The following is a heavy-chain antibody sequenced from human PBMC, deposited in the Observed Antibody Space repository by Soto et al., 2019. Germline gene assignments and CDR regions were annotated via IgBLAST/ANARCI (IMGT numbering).Heavy chain of an antibody. CDR3: AKERYWGGQWLARKYNWFDP. D-gene: IGHD6-19*01. CDR1: GGTFSSYA. V-gene: IGHV1-69*06. J-gene: IGHJ5*02. Sequence: QVQLVQSGAEVKKPGSSVKVSCKASGGTFSSYAISWVRQAPGQGLEWMGGIIPIFGTANYAQKFPGGVTITADKSTSPAYMELSRLRSEDTAVYYCAKERYWGGQWLARKYNWFDPWGQGTLVTVSS. CDR2: IIPIFGTA.